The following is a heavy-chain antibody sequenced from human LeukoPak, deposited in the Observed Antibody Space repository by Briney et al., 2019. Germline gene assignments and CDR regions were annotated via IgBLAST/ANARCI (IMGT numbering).Heavy chain of an antibody. J-gene: IGHJ3*02. Sequence: KPSETLSLTCAVYGGPFSGYYWSWIRQPPGKGLEWIGEINHSGSTNYNPSLKSRVTISVDTSKNQFSLQLNSVTPEDTAVYYCARRTYSSSPDAFDIWGQGTMVTVSS. D-gene: IGHD6-6*01. CDR3: ARRTYSSSPDAFDI. CDR1: GGPFSGYY. CDR2: INHSGST. V-gene: IGHV4-34*01.